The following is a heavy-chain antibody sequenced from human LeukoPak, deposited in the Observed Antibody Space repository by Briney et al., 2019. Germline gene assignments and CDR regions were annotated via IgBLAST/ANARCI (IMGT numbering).Heavy chain of an antibody. CDR3: ARGKWEPLDY. Sequence: GGSLRHSCAAAGFSFSSYRMNWVRQAPGKGVEWVSYISSSGRTKYYADSVKGRFTISRDNAKNSLYLQMNSLRAEDTAVYYRARGKWEPLDYWGQGTLVTVSS. J-gene: IGHJ4*02. CDR1: GFSFSSYR. D-gene: IGHD1-26*01. V-gene: IGHV3-48*04. CDR2: ISSSGRTK.